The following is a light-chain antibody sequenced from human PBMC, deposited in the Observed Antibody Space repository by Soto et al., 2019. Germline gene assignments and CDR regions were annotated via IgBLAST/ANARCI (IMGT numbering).Light chain of an antibody. CDR3: QQYGRSPPFT. V-gene: IGKV3-20*01. Sequence: EIVLTQSPGTLSLSPGERATLSCRASQSVSSSYIAWYQQNPGQAPRLLIYGASSRATGIPDRCSGSGSGTDFTLTISRLEPEDFAVYFCQQYGRSPPFTFGQGTKVDIK. CDR1: QSVSSSY. J-gene: IGKJ2*01. CDR2: GAS.